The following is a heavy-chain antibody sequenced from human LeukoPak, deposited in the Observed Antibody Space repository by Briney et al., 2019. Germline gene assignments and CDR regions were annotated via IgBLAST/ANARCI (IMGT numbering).Heavy chain of an antibody. V-gene: IGHV4-34*01. CDR2: IDHNGGT. Sequence: SETLSLTCSVSGGSFSIFYLNWIRQSPGKGLEWIAEIDHNGGTKYSPSLESRVTISVDRSTNQFSLKMDSVTAGDTAVYYCATVDSGPRHDAFDIWGQGTMVTVSS. CDR3: ATVDSGPRHDAFDI. D-gene: IGHD3/OR15-3a*01. CDR1: GGSFSIFY. J-gene: IGHJ3*02.